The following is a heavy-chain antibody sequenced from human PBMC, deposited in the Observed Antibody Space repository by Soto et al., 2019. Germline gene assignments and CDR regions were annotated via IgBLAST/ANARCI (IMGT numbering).Heavy chain of an antibody. CDR2: FYDSGST. J-gene: IGHJ6*02. Sequence: PSETLSLTCTVSGGSVSSGSFYWSWIRRPPGKGLEWIGYFYDSGSTNYNPSLRSRVTMSVDTSKNQFSLKLSSVTAADTAVYYCAASAPPATNYYYAMDVWGQGITVTVSS. CDR3: AASAPPATNYYYAMDV. D-gene: IGHD5-12*01. CDR1: GGSVSSGSFY. V-gene: IGHV4-61*01.